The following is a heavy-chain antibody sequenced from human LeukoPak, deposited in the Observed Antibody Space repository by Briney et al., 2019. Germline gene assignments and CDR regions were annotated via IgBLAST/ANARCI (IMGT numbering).Heavy chain of an antibody. V-gene: IGHV3-21*01. CDR2: ISSSSSYI. CDR1: GFTFSSYS. J-gene: IGHJ4*02. Sequence: PGGSLRLSCAASGFTFSSYSMNWVRQAPGKGLEWVSSISSSSSYIYYADSVKGRFTISRDNAKNSLYLQMNSLRAEDTAVYYCARDFQIRWGYYDFWSGYSGYFDYWGQGTLVTVSS. CDR3: ARDFQIRWGYYDFWSGYSGYFDY. D-gene: IGHD3-3*01.